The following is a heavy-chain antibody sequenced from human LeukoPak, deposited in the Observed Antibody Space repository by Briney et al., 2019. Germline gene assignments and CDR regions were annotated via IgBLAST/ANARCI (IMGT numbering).Heavy chain of an antibody. V-gene: IGHV3-53*01. J-gene: IGHJ4*02. D-gene: IGHD3-10*01. Sequence: GGSLRLSCAASGFTVRDGYMSWVRQAPGKRLEWLAFIYASGTTFYAASVKGRFTISRDNAKNTVYLQMNNLRAEDTALYYCGRHAYGGSPPLSWGQGALVTVSS. CDR3: GRHAYGGSPPLS. CDR1: GFTVRDGY. CDR2: IYASGTT.